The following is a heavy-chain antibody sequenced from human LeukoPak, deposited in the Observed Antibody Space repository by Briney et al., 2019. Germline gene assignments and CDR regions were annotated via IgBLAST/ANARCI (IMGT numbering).Heavy chain of an antibody. CDR1: GGSISSGSFY. J-gene: IGHJ4*02. D-gene: IGHD4-11*01. CDR2: IYYRGST. V-gene: IGHV4-39*01. Sequence: SETLSLTCTVSGGSISSGSFYWGWIRQPPGTGLEWIGSIYYRGSTFYNPSLTSRVTMSVDTPKNQLSLRLSSVTAADTAVYFCVKDRADQYSFDSWGQGTLVTVSS. CDR3: VKDRADQYSFDS.